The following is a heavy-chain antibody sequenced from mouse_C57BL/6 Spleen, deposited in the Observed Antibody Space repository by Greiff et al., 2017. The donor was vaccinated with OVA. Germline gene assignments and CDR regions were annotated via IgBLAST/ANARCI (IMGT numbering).Heavy chain of an antibody. CDR2: IYPGDGDT. J-gene: IGHJ4*01. CDR3: ARYSAYAMDY. Sequence: QVQLHQSGPELVKPGASVKISCKASGYAFSSSWMNWVKQRPGKGLEWIGRIYPGDGDTNYNGKFKGKATLTAEKSSSTAYMQLSSLTSKDSAVSFCARYSAYAMDYWGQGTSVTVSS. V-gene: IGHV1-82*01. CDR1: GYAFSSSW.